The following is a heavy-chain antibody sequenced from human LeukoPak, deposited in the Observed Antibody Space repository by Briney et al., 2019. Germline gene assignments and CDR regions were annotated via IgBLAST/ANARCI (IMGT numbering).Heavy chain of an antibody. D-gene: IGHD3-3*01. CDR1: GGSISSYY. CDR2: IYYSGST. V-gene: IGHV4-59*01. CDR3: AREFNFWSGLDY. J-gene: IGHJ4*02. Sequence: SETLSLTCTVSGGSISSYYWSWIRQPPGKGLEWIGCIYYSGSTNYNPSLKSRVTISVDTSKNQFSLKLSSVTAADTAVYYCAREFNFWSGLDYWGQGTLVTVSS.